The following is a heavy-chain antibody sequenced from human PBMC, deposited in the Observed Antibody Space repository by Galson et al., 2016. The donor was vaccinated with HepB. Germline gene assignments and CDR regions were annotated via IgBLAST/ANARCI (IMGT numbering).Heavy chain of an antibody. J-gene: IGHJ4*02. CDR2: ISAGGGST. Sequence: SLRLSCAASGFTFSTYGMSWARQAPGKGLEWVAGISAGGGSTQYSHLVKGRFTISRDNSKNTVYLQMNSLRADDTALYYCAKDKLTLWGSPADYWGQGTLVTGAS. V-gene: IGHV3-23*01. D-gene: IGHD7-27*01. CDR1: GFTFSTYG. CDR3: AKDKLTLWGSPADY.